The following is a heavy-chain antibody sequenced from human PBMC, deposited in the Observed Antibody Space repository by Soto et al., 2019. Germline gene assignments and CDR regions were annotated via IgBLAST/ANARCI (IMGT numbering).Heavy chain of an antibody. CDR3: ARTSIFGVVLNAFDI. D-gene: IGHD3-3*01. Sequence: QVQLQESGPGLVKPSQTLSLTCTVSGGSFSGGGYYWSWIRQHPGKGLEWMGYISYSGNTKYKPSLKSRITISVDTSENQFSLRLTSVTAADTAIYFCARTSIFGVVLNAFDIWGQGTLVTVSS. V-gene: IGHV4-31*03. J-gene: IGHJ3*02. CDR2: ISYSGNT. CDR1: GGSFSGGGYY.